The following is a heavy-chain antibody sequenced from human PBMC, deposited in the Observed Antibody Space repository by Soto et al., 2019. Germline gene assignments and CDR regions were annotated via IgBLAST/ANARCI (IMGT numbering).Heavy chain of an antibody. CDR2: IKQGGSEK. CDR3: ARDSSITIFGETYYYGMDV. V-gene: IGHV3-7*03. D-gene: IGHD3-3*01. Sequence: GGSLRLSCAASGFTFSSYWMSWVRQAPGKGLEWVANIKQGGSEKYYVDSVKGRFTISRDNAKNSLYLQMNSLRAEDTAVYYCARDSSITIFGETYYYGMDVWGQGTTVTVSS. CDR1: GFTFSSYW. J-gene: IGHJ6*02.